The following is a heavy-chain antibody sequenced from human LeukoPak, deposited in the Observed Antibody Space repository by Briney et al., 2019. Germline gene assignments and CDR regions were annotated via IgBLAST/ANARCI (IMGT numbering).Heavy chain of an antibody. CDR3: ARAYLDYYYYYYMDV. Sequence: GGSLSLSCAASGFTFSSYNMNWVRQAPGKGLEWVSYISSSGSTIYYADSVKGRFTISRDNAKNSIYLQMNSLRVEDTAVYYCARAYLDYYYYYYMDVWGKGTTVTVSS. J-gene: IGHJ6*03. CDR1: GFTFSSYN. CDR2: ISSSGSTI. V-gene: IGHV3-48*04.